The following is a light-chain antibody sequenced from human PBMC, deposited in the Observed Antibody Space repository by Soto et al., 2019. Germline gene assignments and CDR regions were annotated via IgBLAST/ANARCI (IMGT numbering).Light chain of an antibody. CDR1: QNIGTY. J-gene: IGKJ5*01. CDR2: DAS. V-gene: IGKV1-39*02. Sequence: DIQMTQSPSSLSASVVYRFTVSCLASQNIGTYLNWYQQKSGKAPEVLISDASNLQSGVPSRFSGSGSGTDFTLTISRLEPEDFAVYYCQKYGSPPITCGQGTRREIK. CDR3: QKYGSPPIT.